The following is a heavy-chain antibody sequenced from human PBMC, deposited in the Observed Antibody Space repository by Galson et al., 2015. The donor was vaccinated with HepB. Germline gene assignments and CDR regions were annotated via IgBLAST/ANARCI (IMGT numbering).Heavy chain of an antibody. V-gene: IGHV3-74*03. Sequence: SLRLSCAASGFTFSSYWMHRVRHAPGKGPVWVSRIQSDGGIITYADSVKGRFTISRDNSKSTLYLQMNSLRAEDTAVYYCARELAVAGSYFDPWGQGTLVTVSS. CDR2: IQSDGGII. CDR1: GFTFSSYW. CDR3: ARELAVAGSYFDP. D-gene: IGHD6-19*01. J-gene: IGHJ5*02.